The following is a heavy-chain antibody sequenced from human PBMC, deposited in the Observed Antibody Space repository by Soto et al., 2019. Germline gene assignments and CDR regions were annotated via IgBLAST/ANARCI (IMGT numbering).Heavy chain of an antibody. J-gene: IGHJ4*02. CDR1: GFTFSNAW. CDR3: ARGRSGPHYFDY. Sequence: SLRLSCAASGFTFSNAWMSWVRQAPGKGLEWVANIKQDESEKYYVDSVKGRFTISRDNAKNSLYLQMNSLRAEDTAVYYCARGRSGPHYFDYWGQGTLVTVSS. V-gene: IGHV3-7*01. CDR2: IKQDESEK.